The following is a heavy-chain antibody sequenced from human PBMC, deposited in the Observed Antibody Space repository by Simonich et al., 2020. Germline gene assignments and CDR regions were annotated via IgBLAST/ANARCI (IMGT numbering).Heavy chain of an antibody. CDR3: ARARTGDYYYYMYV. CDR2: INHSGST. D-gene: IGHD7-27*01. V-gene: IGHV4-59*12. J-gene: IGHJ6*03. CDR1: GGSISSYY. Sequence: QVQLQESGPGLVKPSETLSLTCTVSGGSISSYYWSWIRQPPGKGLEWIGEINHSGSTNYNPSLKSRVTRSVDTSKNQFSLKLSSVTAADTAVYYCARARTGDYYYYMYVWGKGTTVTVSS.